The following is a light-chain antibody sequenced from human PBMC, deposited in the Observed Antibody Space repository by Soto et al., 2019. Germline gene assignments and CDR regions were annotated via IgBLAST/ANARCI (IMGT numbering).Light chain of an antibody. Sequence: EGVLTQSPGTLSLSPGEGVTLSCRASQSVTRNYLAWYQQKPGQAPRLLIYGASNRATGIPDRFSGSVSGTDFILTISRLEPEDFAVYYCQQYGNSGYTFGQGTKLEIK. V-gene: IGKV3-20*01. J-gene: IGKJ2*01. CDR1: QSVTRNY. CDR2: GAS. CDR3: QQYGNSGYT.